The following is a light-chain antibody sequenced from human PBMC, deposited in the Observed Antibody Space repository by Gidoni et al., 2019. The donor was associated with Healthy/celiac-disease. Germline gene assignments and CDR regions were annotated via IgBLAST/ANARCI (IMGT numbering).Light chain of an antibody. Sequence: DILMTQSPSSLSASVGDRVTITCRASQSISSYLNWYQQKPGKAPKLLIYAASSWQSGVPSRFSGSGAVTDFTSTIRCLESEDFETHHCNHRYRSRRFGGGTKVEIK. CDR3: NHRYRSRR. J-gene: IGKJ4*02. V-gene: IGKV1-39*01. CDR2: AAS. CDR1: QSISSY.